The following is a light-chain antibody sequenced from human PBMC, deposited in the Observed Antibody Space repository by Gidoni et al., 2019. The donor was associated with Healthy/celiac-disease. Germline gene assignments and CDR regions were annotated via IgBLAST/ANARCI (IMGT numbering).Light chain of an antibody. Sequence: DIQLTQSPSFLSASVGDRVTITCRASQGISSYLAWYQQKPGKGPKLLIYAASTLQSGVPSRFRGSGSGTEFTLTISSLQPEDFTTYYCQQLNSYPPTFGQGTRLEIK. CDR2: AAS. CDR3: QQLNSYPPT. V-gene: IGKV1-9*01. J-gene: IGKJ5*01. CDR1: QGISSY.